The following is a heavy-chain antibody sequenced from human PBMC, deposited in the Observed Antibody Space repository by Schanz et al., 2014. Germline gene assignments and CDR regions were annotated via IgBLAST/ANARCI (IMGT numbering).Heavy chain of an antibody. CDR1: GGTFSSST. CDR2: IIPILDKT. D-gene: IGHD2-2*01. V-gene: IGHV1-69*08. CDR3: ARDVPINDY. J-gene: IGHJ4*02. Sequence: QVQLVQSGAEVKKPGSSVKVSCKASGGTFSSSTLTWVRQAPGQGLEWMGRIIPILDKTNYAQKFQGRVTMTADKSTSTVYMEVSGLRSEDTAVYYCARDVPINDYWGQGTLVTVSS.